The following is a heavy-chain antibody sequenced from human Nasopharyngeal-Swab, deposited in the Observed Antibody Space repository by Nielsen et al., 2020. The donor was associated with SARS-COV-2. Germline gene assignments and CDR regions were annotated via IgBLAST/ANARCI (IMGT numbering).Heavy chain of an antibody. CDR2: INTIGVT. CDR3: ARISLPQIVGATNPVDY. Sequence: SETLSLTCAVSGGSVSGYYLSWIRQPPGDRLEWIGYINTIGVTKYNPSLNSRVSMSVDATRNQLSLNLWSMTAADTAMYFCARISLPQIVGATNPVDYWGQGTPVTVSA. CDR1: GGSVSGYY. J-gene: IGHJ4*02. V-gene: IGHV4-59*02. D-gene: IGHD1-26*01.